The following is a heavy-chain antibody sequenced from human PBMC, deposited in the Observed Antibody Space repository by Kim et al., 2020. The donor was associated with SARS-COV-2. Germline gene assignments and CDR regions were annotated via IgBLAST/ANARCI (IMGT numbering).Heavy chain of an antibody. CDR1: GFGFSTYA. V-gene: IGHV3-23*01. D-gene: IGHD5-12*01. CDR3: AKGSAGNGYYYFDY. J-gene: IGHJ4*02. CDR2: TSGRGTSS. Sequence: GGSLRLSCAASGFGFSTYAMNWVRQAPGKGLQWVSGTSGRGTSSYYTDSVKGRFTISRDNSNNTVYLQMNSLRADDTAIYYCAKGSAGNGYYYFDYWGQGNRVPLSS.